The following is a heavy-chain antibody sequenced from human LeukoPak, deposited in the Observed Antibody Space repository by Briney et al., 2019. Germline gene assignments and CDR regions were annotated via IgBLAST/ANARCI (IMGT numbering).Heavy chain of an antibody. J-gene: IGHJ6*03. V-gene: IGHV1-24*01. CDR2: FDPEDGET. Sequence: ASVKVSCKVSGYTLTELSMHWVRQAPGKGLEWMGGFDPEDGETIYAQKFQGRVTMTEDTSTDTAYMELSSLRSEDTAVYYCATGTSMVRGVIIPHAYYMDVWGKGTTVTISS. CDR1: GYTLTELS. CDR3: ATGTSMVRGVIIPHAYYMDV. D-gene: IGHD3-10*01.